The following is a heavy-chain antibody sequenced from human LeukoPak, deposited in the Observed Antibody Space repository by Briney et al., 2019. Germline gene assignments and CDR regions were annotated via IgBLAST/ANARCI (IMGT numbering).Heavy chain of an antibody. J-gene: IGHJ2*01. D-gene: IGHD4-17*01. CDR1: GGSISSSSYY. CDR3: ARVATVTSRRYFDL. Sequence: SETLPLTCTVSGGSISSSSYYWSWISQPPGKGLEWIGEINQSGITNYNPSLKSRVTISIDTSKNQFSLKLSSVTAADTAVYYCARVATVTSRRYFDLWGRGTLVTVSS. CDR2: INQSGIT. V-gene: IGHV4-39*07.